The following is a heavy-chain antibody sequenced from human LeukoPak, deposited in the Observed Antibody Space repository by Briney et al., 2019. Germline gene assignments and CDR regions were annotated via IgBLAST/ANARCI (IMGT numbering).Heavy chain of an antibody. V-gene: IGHV3-48*04. CDR3: ARDSSAIPYYYYMDV. CDR2: ISSSSSTI. J-gene: IGHJ6*03. Sequence: PGGSLRLSCAASGFTFSSYSMNWVRQAPGKGLEWVSYISSSSSTIYYADSVKGRFTISRDNAKNSLYLQMNSLRAEDTAVYYCARDSSAIPYYYYMDVWGKGTTVTVSS. CDR1: GFTFSSYS.